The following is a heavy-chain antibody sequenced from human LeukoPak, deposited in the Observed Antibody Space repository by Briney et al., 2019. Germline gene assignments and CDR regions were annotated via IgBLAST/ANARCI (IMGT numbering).Heavy chain of an antibody. CDR3: ARSIAVAGVDY. D-gene: IGHD6-19*01. CDR2: ISSSSSYI. V-gene: IGHV3-21*01. CDR1: GITFSSYG. J-gene: IGHJ4*02. Sequence: PGGSLRLSCAASGITFSSYGMSWVRQAPGKGLEWVSSISSSSSYIYYADSVKGRFTISRDNAKNSLYLQMNSLRAEDTAVYYCARSIAVAGVDYWGQGTLVTVSS.